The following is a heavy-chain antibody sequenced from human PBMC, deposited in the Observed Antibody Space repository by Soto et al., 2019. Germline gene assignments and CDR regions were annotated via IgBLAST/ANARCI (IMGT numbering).Heavy chain of an antibody. V-gene: IGHV4-4*02. CDR3: GRWLGTSYGMDV. D-gene: IGHD3-10*01. CDR1: CGSISSTNW. Sequence: SETLSLTCAVSCGSISSTNWWSWVRQSPGKGLEWIGEIYHNGSPDYNPSLKSRVTISVDKSKNHVFLKLTSVTAADTAMYFCGRWLGTSYGMDVWGQGTAVTVSS. J-gene: IGHJ6*02. CDR2: IYHNGSP.